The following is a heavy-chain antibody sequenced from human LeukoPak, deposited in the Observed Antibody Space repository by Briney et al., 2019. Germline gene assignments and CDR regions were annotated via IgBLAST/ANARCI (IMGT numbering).Heavy chain of an antibody. CDR3: GVYDYVWGSFDY. Sequence: GESLKISCKGSGYSFTSYWIGWVRQMPGKGLERMGIIYPGDSDTRYSPSFQGQVTISADKSISTAYLQWSSLKASDTAMHYCGVYDYVWGSFDYWGQGTLVTVSS. D-gene: IGHD3-16*01. V-gene: IGHV5-51*01. J-gene: IGHJ4*02. CDR2: IYPGDSDT. CDR1: GYSFTSYW.